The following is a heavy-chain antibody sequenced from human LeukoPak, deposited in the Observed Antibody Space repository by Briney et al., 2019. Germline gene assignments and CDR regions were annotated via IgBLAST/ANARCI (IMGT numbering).Heavy chain of an antibody. V-gene: IGHV3-21*01. J-gene: IGHJ4*02. CDR2: ISSSSSYI. CDR1: GFTFSSYS. CDR3: ARGYCSSTSCPIFDY. Sequence: GGSLRLSCAASGFTFSSYSMNWVRQAPGKGLEWVSSISSSSSYIYYADSVKGRFTISRDNAKNSLYLQMNSLRAEDTAVYYCARGYCSSTSCPIFDYWGQGTLVTVPS. D-gene: IGHD2-2*01.